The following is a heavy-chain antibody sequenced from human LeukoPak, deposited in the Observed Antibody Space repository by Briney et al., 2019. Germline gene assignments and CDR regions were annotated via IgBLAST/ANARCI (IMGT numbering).Heavy chain of an antibody. CDR3: ARDLYRYSGSYLGGDFDY. CDR1: GGSISSYY. D-gene: IGHD1-26*01. J-gene: IGHJ4*02. CDR2: IYYSGST. V-gene: IGHV4-59*12. Sequence: PSETLSLTCTVSGGSISSYYWSWIRQPPGKGLEWIGYIYYSGSTNYNPSLKSRVTISVDTSKNQFSLKLSSVTAADTAVYYCARDLYRYSGSYLGGDFDYWGQGTLVTVSS.